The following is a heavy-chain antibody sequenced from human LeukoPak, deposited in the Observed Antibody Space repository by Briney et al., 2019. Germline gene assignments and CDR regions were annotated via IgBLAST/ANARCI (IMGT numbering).Heavy chain of an antibody. D-gene: IGHD2-21*01. Sequence: PSETLSLTCTVSGGSISSYYWSWIRQPPGEGLEWIGSVYHSGASYYNPSLKSRVTISVDTSKNQFSLKLSSVTAADTAVYYCARNIFPSDYWGQGTLVTVSS. CDR1: GGSISSYY. J-gene: IGHJ4*02. CDR2: VYHSGAS. V-gene: IGHV4-59*05. CDR3: ARNIFPSDY.